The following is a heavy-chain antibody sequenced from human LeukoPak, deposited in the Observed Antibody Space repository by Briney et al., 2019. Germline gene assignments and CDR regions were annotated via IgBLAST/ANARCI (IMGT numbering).Heavy chain of an antibody. J-gene: IGHJ5*02. CDR1: GYTFSSYV. Sequence: ASVKVSCKASGYTFSSYVMHWVRQAPGQRFEWMGWIHAGNGNTKSSQKFHGRITISRDTSASTVYMELSSLKSEDTAVYYCARYDGWFDPWGQGTLVTVSS. D-gene: IGHD3-16*01. V-gene: IGHV1-3*01. CDR3: ARYDGWFDP. CDR2: IHAGNGNT.